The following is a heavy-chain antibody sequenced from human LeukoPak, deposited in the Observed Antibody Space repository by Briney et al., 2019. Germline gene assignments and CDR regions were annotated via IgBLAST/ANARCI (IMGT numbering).Heavy chain of an antibody. V-gene: IGHV4-39*07. J-gene: IGHJ4*02. CDR2: IYYSGST. CDR1: GGSISSSSYY. CDR3: ARAISSPRRGYSGYVKP. Sequence: PSETLSLTCTVSGGSISSSSYYWGWIRQPPGKGLEWIGSIYYSGSTYYNPSLKSRVTISVDTSKNQFSLKLSTVTAADTAVYYCARAISSPRRGYSGYVKPWGQGTLVTVSS. D-gene: IGHD5-12*01.